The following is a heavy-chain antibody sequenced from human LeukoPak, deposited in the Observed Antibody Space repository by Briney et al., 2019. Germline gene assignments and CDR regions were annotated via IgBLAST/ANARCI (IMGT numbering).Heavy chain of an antibody. CDR1: GGTFGSYA. CDR3: ARCSYYYDSSGYCRDDY. Sequence: ASVKVSCKASGGTFGSYAIIWVRQAPGQGLEWMGRIIPILGIANYAQKFQGRVTITADKSTSTAYMELSSLRSEDTAVYYCARCSYYYDSSGYCRDDYWGQGTLVTVSS. V-gene: IGHV1-69*04. D-gene: IGHD3-22*01. J-gene: IGHJ4*02. CDR2: IIPILGIA.